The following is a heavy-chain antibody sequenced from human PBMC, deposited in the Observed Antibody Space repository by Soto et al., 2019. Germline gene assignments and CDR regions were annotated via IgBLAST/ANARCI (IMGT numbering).Heavy chain of an antibody. V-gene: IGHV4-4*02. CDR3: SKHGVIRTLDT. Sequence: HVQLLESGPGLMKPSGTLSLTCAVSGDSIVSNDWWTWVRQSPGAGLEWLGRIHHTGKSDYNPSVRGRIVMSVDKSQNRLSLTLTSVTAADSAIYFCSKHGVIRTLDTWGPGIRVTVSS. CDR1: GDSIVSNDW. CDR2: IHHTGKS. D-gene: IGHD3-10*01. J-gene: IGHJ5*02.